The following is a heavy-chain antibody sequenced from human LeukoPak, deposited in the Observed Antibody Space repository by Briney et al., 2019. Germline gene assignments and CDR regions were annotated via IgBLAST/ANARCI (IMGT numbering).Heavy chain of an antibody. CDR2: IWYDGSHQ. Sequence: GRSLRLSCAAYGFSFSTYGMHWVRQAPGKRLESVAVIWYDGSHQYYADSVKGRFTISRDMSNNTLYLQMNNLRVDDTALYYCARDLGLRYGSGAYRFDPWGQGTQVIVSS. V-gene: IGHV3-33*08. D-gene: IGHD3-10*01. CDR3: ARDLGLRYGSGAYRFDP. CDR1: GFSFSTYG. J-gene: IGHJ5*02.